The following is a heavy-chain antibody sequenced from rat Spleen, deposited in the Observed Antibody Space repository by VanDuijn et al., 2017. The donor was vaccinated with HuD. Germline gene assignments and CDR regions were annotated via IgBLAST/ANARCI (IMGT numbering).Heavy chain of an antibody. Sequence: VQLQESGPGLVKPSQSLSLTCSVAAYSITSSYRWNWIRQFPGNKLEWMGYINSAGSSNYNPSLKSRISITRDTSKNQFFLQVKSVTNEDTATYYCARGYYDGTQGFAYWGQGTLVTVSS. CDR3: ARGYYDGTQGFAY. CDR1: AYSITSSYR. CDR2: INSAGSS. V-gene: IGHV3-3*01. J-gene: IGHJ3*01. D-gene: IGHD1-12*02.